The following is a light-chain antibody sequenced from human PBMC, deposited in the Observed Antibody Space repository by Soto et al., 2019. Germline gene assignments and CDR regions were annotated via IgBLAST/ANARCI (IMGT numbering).Light chain of an antibody. V-gene: IGKV3-11*01. J-gene: IGKJ5*01. CDR1: QSVSNY. CDR2: DAS. CDR3: QQRSNWPSIP. Sequence: EIVLTQSPAILSLSPGERATLSCRASQSVSNYLAWYQQQPGQAPRLLIYDASSSAPGIPARFSGSGTGTDFTLTSSSLEPEDSAVYHCQQRSNWPSIPVGQGTRLEIK.